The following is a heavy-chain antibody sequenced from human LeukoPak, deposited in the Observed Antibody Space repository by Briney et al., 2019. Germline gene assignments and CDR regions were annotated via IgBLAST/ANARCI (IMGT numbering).Heavy chain of an antibody. Sequence: GGSLRLSCAASGFAFRDYAMSWVRQVAGEALEWVATVSGDGSQTYDSVSLKGRFTISRDNFDNTVYLRMSGLRAEDTAIYYCAKAIDSRGHWYERGADYWGQGTPVTVSS. CDR1: GFAFRDYA. CDR2: VSGDGSQT. V-gene: IGHV3-23*01. J-gene: IGHJ4*02. D-gene: IGHD2-21*02. CDR3: AKAIDSRGHWYERGADY.